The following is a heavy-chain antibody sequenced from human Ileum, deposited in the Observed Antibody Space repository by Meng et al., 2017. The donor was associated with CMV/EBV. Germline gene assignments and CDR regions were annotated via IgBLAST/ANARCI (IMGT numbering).Heavy chain of an antibody. J-gene: IGHJ4*02. CDR2: INYRGSI. Sequence: QVQLQQGGAEVLKPSETLSLTHTVSADSFTGYHWTWIRQPPGKGPKWIGEINYRGSIHYNPSLESRVTISLDMSTNQLSLKLNSVTAADTAVYYCVRGNWVSDFWGQGTLVTVSS. CDR1: ADSFTGYH. V-gene: IGHV4-34*01. CDR3: VRGNWVSDF. D-gene: IGHD7-27*01.